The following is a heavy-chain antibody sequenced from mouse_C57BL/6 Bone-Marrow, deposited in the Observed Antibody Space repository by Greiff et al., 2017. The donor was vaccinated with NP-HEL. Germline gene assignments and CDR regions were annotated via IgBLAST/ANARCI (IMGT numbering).Heavy chain of an antibody. CDR3: ARRDGWYFDV. J-gene: IGHJ1*03. D-gene: IGHD2-3*01. V-gene: IGHV1-81*01. CDR1: GYTFTSYG. CDR2: IYPRSGNT. Sequence: VQLMESGAELARPGASVKLSCKASGYTFTSYGISWVKQRTGQGLEWIGEIYPRSGNTYYNEKFKGKATLTADKSSSTAYMELRSLTSEDSAVYFCARRDGWYFDVGGTGTAVTVTS.